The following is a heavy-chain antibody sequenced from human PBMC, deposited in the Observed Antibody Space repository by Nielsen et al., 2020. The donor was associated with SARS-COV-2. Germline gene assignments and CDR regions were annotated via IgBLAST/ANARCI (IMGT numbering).Heavy chain of an antibody. CDR2: IIPMFGTA. J-gene: IGHJ2*01. D-gene: IGHD6-13*01. Sequence: WVRQAPGQGLEWMGGIIPMFGTANYAQKFQGRVKITADESTSTGYMELSSLRSEDTAVYYCARDLGSRIAAAGTINWYFDLWGRGTLVTVSS. V-gene: IGHV1-69*01. CDR3: ARDLGSRIAAAGTINWYFDL.